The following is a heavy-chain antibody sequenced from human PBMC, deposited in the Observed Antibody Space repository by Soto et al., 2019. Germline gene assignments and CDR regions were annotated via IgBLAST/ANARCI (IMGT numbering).Heavy chain of an antibody. Sequence: GGSLRLSCAASGFTFSSYAMSWVRQAPGKGLEWVSAISGSGVSTYYADSVKGRFTISRDNSKNTLYLQMNSLRAEDTAVYYCAKGEYYRSGSSLYYYFGTHVWGQGTSVTASS. CDR2: ISGSGVST. CDR3: AKGEYYRSGSSLYYYFGTHV. V-gene: IGHV3-23*01. J-gene: IGHJ6*02. D-gene: IGHD3-10*01. CDR1: GFTFSSYA.